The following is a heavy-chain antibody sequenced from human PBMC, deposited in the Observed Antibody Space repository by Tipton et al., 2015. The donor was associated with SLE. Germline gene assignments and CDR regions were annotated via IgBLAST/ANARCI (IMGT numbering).Heavy chain of an antibody. D-gene: IGHD1-26*01. Sequence: TLSLTCAVSGYSISSGYYWGWIRQPPGKGLEWIGSIYHSGSAYYNPSLRSRVTISVETSKKQISLNLTSVTAADTAVYYCARHLDTGSYVHRTGMDVWGQGTTVTVSS. V-gene: IGHV4-38-2*01. CDR1: GYSISSGYY. CDR3: ARHLDTGSYVHRTGMDV. CDR2: IYHSGSA. J-gene: IGHJ6*02.